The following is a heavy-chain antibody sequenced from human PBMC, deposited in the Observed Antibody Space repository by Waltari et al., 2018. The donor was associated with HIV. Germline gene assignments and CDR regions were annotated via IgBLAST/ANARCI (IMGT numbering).Heavy chain of an antibody. J-gene: IGHJ4*02. CDR1: GFAVATSGVG. D-gene: IGHD6-13*01. CDR2: IYWNDDK. Sequence: QITLKESGPTLVKPTQTLTLTCTFSGFAVATSGVGVGWIRQPPGKALEWLALIYWNDDKRYSPSRGRRLTISKHTSKNQVVLTMTNMDPVDTATYYCAHRRAGYSSGWYTRGFDYWGQGTLVTVSS. V-gene: IGHV2-5*01. CDR3: AHRRAGYSSGWYTRGFDY.